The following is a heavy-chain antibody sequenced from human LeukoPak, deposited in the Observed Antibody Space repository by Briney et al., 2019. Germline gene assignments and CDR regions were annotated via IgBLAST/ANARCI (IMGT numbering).Heavy chain of an antibody. Sequence: ASAKVSCKASGYRFASYGFSWVRQAPGQGLEWMGWISVYNGNTNYAQKFQGRVTMTTDTSTSTAYMELRSLRSDDTAVYYCAREGDIYGHYSYYYMDVWGKGTTVTVSS. CDR2: ISVYNGNT. D-gene: IGHD5-18*01. CDR3: AREGDIYGHYSYYYMDV. CDR1: GYRFASYG. V-gene: IGHV1-18*01. J-gene: IGHJ6*03.